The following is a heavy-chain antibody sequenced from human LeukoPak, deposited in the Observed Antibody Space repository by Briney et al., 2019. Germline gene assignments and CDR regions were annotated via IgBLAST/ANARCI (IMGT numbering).Heavy chain of an antibody. Sequence: GGSLRLSCAASGFTFSSYEMNWVRQAPGKGLEWISYITGSGATTYYADSVKGRFTISRDNSKNTLYLQMNSLRAEDTAVYYCARGLRDYYGSGSLLDYWGQGTLVTVSS. CDR3: ARGLRDYYGSGSLLDY. CDR2: ITGSGATT. V-gene: IGHV3-48*03. J-gene: IGHJ4*02. D-gene: IGHD3-10*01. CDR1: GFTFSSYE.